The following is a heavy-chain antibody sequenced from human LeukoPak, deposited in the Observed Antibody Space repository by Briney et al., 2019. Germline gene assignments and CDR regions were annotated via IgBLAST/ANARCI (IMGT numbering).Heavy chain of an antibody. CDR2: IYYSGST. D-gene: IGHD2-15*01. V-gene: IGHV4-59*01. CDR1: GGSISSYY. CDR3: ARVTGYVIEDNFDY. Sequence: ETLSLTCTVSGGSISSYYWSWIRQPPGKGLEYIGYIYYSGSTNYNPSLKSRVTISVDTSKNQFSLKLRSVTAADTAVYYCARVTGYVIEDNFDYWGQGTLVTVSS. J-gene: IGHJ4*02.